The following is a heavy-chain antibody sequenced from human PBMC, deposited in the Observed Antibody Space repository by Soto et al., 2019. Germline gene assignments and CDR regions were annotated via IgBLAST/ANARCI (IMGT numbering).Heavy chain of an antibody. CDR1: GFIFSSYE. D-gene: IGHD6-19*01. V-gene: IGHV3-21*01. Sequence: GGSLRLSCAASGFIFSSYEMNWVRQAPGKGLEWVSSISSSSSYIYYADSVKGRFTISRDNAKNSLYLQMNSLRAEDTAVYYCAREVAVAGTHYYYGMDVWGQGTTVTVS. CDR2: ISSSSSYI. J-gene: IGHJ6*02. CDR3: AREVAVAGTHYYYGMDV.